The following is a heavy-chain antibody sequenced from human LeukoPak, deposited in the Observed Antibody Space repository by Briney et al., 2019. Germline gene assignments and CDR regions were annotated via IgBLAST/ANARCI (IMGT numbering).Heavy chain of an antibody. CDR1: GFKFDDYG. V-gene: IGHV3-20*04. CDR3: ASRLSTASGIYFGY. J-gene: IGHJ4*02. Sequence: GGSLTLSCAASGFKFDDYGMSWLRQPPGKGREWVSGINWNGGCTTYADSVKGRFTISRDNAKNSLYLQMNSLRAEDTAFYYCASRLSTASGIYFGYWGQGILVTVSS. CDR2: INWNGGCT. D-gene: IGHD3-10*01.